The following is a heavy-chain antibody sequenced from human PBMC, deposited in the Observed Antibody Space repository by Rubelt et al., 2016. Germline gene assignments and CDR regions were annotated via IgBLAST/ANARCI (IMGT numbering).Heavy chain of an antibody. CDR2: IDNDGSNT. D-gene: IGHD1-26*01. CDR3: ARAAWGRDD. Sequence: GGSLRLSCAASGFTFRNYWMYWVRQAPGKGLVWVSQIDNDGSNTNYAASVKGRFTVSRDNARNTLFLQLTGLRVEDTAVYYCARAAWGRDDWGQGTLVTVSS. V-gene: IGHV3-74*01. CDR1: GFTFRNYW. J-gene: IGHJ4*02.